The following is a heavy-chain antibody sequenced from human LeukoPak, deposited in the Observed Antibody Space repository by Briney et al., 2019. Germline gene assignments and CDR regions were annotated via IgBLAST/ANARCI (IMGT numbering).Heavy chain of an antibody. CDR2: ISSSSSYI. CDR1: GFTFSSYS. Sequence: GGSLRLSCAASGFTFSSYSMNWVCQAPGKGLEWVSSISSSSSYIYYADSVKGRFTISRDNAKNSLYLQMNSLRAEDTAVYYCARDYDFWSGFFDYWGQGTLVTVSS. CDR3: ARDYDFWSGFFDY. J-gene: IGHJ4*02. V-gene: IGHV3-21*01. D-gene: IGHD3-3*01.